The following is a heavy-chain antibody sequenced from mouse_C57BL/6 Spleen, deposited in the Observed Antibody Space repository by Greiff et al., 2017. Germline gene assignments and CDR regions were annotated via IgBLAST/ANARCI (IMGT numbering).Heavy chain of an antibody. CDR2: INPNNGGT. CDR1: GYTFTDYN. D-gene: IGHD3-2*02. V-gene: IGHV1-18*01. J-gene: IGHJ3*01. CDR3: ARGDSSGYVRFAY. Sequence: EVQRVESGPELVKPGASVKIPCKASGYTFTDYNMDWVKQSHGKSLEWIGDINPNNGGTIYNQKFKGKATLTVDKSSSTAYMELRSLTSEDTAVYYCARGDSSGYVRFAYWGQGTLVTVSA.